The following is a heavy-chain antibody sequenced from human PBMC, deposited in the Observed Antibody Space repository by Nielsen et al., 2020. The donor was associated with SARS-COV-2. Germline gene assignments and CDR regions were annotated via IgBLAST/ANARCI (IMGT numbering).Heavy chain of an antibody. CDR1: GFTFSSYS. J-gene: IGHJ6*02. CDR2: ITSSSSYI. CDR3: ARDGGYCSGGSCYYYGMDV. Sequence: GESLKISCAASGFTFSSYSMNWVRQAPGKGLEWVSPITSSSSYIYYADSVKGRFTISRDNAKNSLYLQMNSLRAEDTAVYHCARDGGYCSGGSCYYYGMDVWGQGTTVTVSS. D-gene: IGHD2-15*01. V-gene: IGHV3-21*01.